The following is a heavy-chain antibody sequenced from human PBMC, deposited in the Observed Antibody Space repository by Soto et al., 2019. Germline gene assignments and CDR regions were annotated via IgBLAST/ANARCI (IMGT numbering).Heavy chain of an antibody. J-gene: IGHJ4*02. Sequence: PGGALRLSCAASGFTFCDCPMALVRQTPGKGLECVSSFSHNGGSGAYYVDSVKGRFTISRDNARSSLFLQMNSLRSEDTAIYYCVKEMGSSSDSWGQGTQVTVSS. CDR3: VKEMGSSSDS. CDR1: GFTFCDCP. V-gene: IGHV3-23*01. CDR2: FSHNGGSGA. D-gene: IGHD6-6*01.